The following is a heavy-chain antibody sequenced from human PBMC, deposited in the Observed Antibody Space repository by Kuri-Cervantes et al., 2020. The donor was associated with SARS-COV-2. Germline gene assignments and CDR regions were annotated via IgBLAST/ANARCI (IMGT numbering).Heavy chain of an antibody. J-gene: IGHJ5*02. CDR2: IYHSGST. D-gene: IGHD5-24*01. V-gene: IGHV4-30-4*01. CDR1: GGSISSADYY. Sequence: LRLSCTVSGGSISSADYYWSWIRQPPGKGLEWIGEIYHSGSTNYNPSLNSRATISVDKSKNQFSLKLSSVTAADTVVYYCARVVDRGNNYIFDWFDPWGQGTLVTVSS. CDR3: ARVVDRGNNYIFDWFDP.